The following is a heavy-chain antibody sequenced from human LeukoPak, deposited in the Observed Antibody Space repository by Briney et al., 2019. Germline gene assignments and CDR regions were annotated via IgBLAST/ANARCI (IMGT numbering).Heavy chain of an antibody. CDR2: ISYDGSNK. CDR1: GFTLSSYG. Sequence: PGGSLRLSCAASGFTLSSYGMHWVRQAPGKGLEWVAVISYDGSNKYYADSVKGRFTISRDNSKNTLYLQMNSLRAEDTAVYYCAREPPSRARVYYDILTGLKDDAFDIWGQGTMVTVSS. J-gene: IGHJ3*02. D-gene: IGHD3-9*01. V-gene: IGHV3-30*03. CDR3: AREPPSRARVYYDILTGLKDDAFDI.